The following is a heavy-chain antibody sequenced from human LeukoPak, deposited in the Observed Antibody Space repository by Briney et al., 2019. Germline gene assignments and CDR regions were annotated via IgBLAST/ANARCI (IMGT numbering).Heavy chain of an antibody. V-gene: IGHV1-8*01. CDR2: MNPNSGDT. Sequence: ASVKVSCNASGYTFTSYDINWVRQATAQGLEWMGWMNPNSGDTGYAHKFQGRVTMTRNTSISTAYMELRSLRSEDTAVFYCARGGSSGWYVDYWGEGALVTVSS. J-gene: IGHJ4*02. CDR1: GYTFTSYD. D-gene: IGHD6-19*01. CDR3: ARGGSSGWYVDY.